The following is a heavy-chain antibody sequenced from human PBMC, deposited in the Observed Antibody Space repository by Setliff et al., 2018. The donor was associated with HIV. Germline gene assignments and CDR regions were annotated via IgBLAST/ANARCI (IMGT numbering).Heavy chain of an antibody. Sequence: NPSETLSLTCTVSGGSISSYYWSWIRQPPGKGLEWIGYIFYSGSTNYNPSLKSRVTISIDTSNNQISLRLSSVTAADTAMYYCVRDDYGYNGKGFDYWGPGTLVTVSS. CDR3: VRDDYGYNGKGFDY. CDR2: IFYSGST. V-gene: IGHV4-4*08. J-gene: IGHJ4*02. D-gene: IGHD4-17*01. CDR1: GGSISSYY.